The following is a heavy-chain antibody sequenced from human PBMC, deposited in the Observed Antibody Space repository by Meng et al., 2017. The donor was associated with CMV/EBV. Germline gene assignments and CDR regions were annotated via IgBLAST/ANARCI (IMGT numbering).Heavy chain of an antibody. D-gene: IGHD1-26*01. Sequence: SGGTFSSYAISWVRQAPGQGLEWMRGIIPIFGTATYAQKFQGRVTLTPDESTSTAYMELRSLRSEDTAVYYCARVPGSGSSEYYFDYWGQGTLVTVSS. V-gene: IGHV1-69*01. CDR1: GGTFSSYA. CDR2: IIPIFGTA. J-gene: IGHJ4*02. CDR3: ARVPGSGSSEYYFDY.